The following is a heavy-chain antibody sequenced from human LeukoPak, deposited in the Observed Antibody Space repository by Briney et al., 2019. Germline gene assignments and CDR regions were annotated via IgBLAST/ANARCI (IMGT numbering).Heavy chain of an antibody. D-gene: IGHD2-21*02. CDR2: IIPIFGTA. CDR3: ARSVAYCGGDCYFNWFDP. J-gene: IGHJ5*02. Sequence: SVKVSCKASGGTLSSYAISWVRQAPGQGLEWMGGIIPIFGTANYAQKFQGRVTITADESTSTAYMELSSLRSEDTAVYYCARSVAYCGGDCYFNWFDPWGQGTLVTVSS. V-gene: IGHV1-69*13. CDR1: GGTLSSYA.